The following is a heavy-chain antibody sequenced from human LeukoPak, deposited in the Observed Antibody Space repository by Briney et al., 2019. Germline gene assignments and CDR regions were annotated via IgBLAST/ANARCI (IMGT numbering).Heavy chain of an antibody. Sequence: SQTLSLTCAISGVSVSSINGAWNWIRQSPSRGLEWLGRTYYRSKWYNDYVESMKGRITISPDTSRNQFSLHLNSVTPEDTAVYYCARDLGNTGWYTFDYWGQGTLVTVSS. CDR3: ARDLGNTGWYTFDY. CDR1: GVSVSSINGA. V-gene: IGHV6-1*01. J-gene: IGHJ4*02. D-gene: IGHD6-19*01. CDR2: TYYRSKWYN.